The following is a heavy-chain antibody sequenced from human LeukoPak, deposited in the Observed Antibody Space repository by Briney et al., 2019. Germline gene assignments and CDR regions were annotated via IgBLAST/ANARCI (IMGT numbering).Heavy chain of an antibody. Sequence: SETLSLTCTVSGGSISSYYWGWIRQPPGKGLEWIGSIYYSGSTYYNPSLKSRVTISVDTSKNQFSLKLSSVTAADTAVYYCAAVGSGGGDYWGQGTLVTVSS. D-gene: IGHD6-19*01. CDR1: GGSISSYY. J-gene: IGHJ4*02. CDR2: IYYSGST. CDR3: AAVGSGGGDY. V-gene: IGHV4-39*01.